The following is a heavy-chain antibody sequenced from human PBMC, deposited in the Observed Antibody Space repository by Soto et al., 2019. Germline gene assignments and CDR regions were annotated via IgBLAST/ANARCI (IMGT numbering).Heavy chain of an antibody. V-gene: IGHV4-34*01. CDR2: INHSGST. Sequence: SETLSLTCAVYGGSFSGYYWSWIRQPPGKGLEWIGEINHSGSTNYNPSLKSRVTISVDTSKNQFSLKLSSVTAADTAVYYCARGHGGRGIYHYYYMDVWGKGTTVTVSS. J-gene: IGHJ6*03. D-gene: IGHD3-16*01. CDR3: ARGHGGRGIYHYYYMDV. CDR1: GGSFSGYY.